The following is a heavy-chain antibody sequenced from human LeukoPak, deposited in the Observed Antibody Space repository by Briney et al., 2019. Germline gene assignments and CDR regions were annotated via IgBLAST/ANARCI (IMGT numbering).Heavy chain of an antibody. Sequence: TSETLSLTCTVSGGSISSYYWSWIRQPPGKGLEWIGEISHSGSSNYNPSLKSRITMSVDTSKNQFSLRLRFVTAADTAVYFCARAPIAAASPFDSWGQGTLVTVSS. CDR3: ARAPIAAASPFDS. V-gene: IGHV4-34*01. CDR2: ISHSGSS. CDR1: GGSISSYY. J-gene: IGHJ4*02. D-gene: IGHD6-13*01.